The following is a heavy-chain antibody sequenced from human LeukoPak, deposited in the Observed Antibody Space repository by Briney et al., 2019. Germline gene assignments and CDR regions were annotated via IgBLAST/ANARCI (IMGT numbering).Heavy chain of an antibody. Sequence: GGSLRLSCAASGFTVSSNYMSWVRQAPGKGLEWVSVIYSGGSTYYADSVKGRFTISRHNSKNTLYLQMNGLRAEDTAVYYCARRYCSGGSCYFDYWGQGTLVTVSS. V-gene: IGHV3-53*04. CDR3: ARRYCSGGSCYFDY. D-gene: IGHD2-15*01. CDR2: IYSGGST. J-gene: IGHJ4*02. CDR1: GFTVSSNY.